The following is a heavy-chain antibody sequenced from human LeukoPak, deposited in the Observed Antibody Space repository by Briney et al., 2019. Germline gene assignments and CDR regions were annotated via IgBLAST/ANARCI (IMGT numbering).Heavy chain of an antibody. CDR3: IPDSGYDLLGSY. CDR1: GGSFSGYY. J-gene: IGHJ4*02. CDR2: INHSGST. V-gene: IGHV4-34*01. D-gene: IGHD5-12*01. Sequence: SETLSLTCAVYGGSFSGYYWSWVRQPPGKGLEWIGEINHSGSTNYNPSLKSRVTISVDTSKNQFSLKLSSVTAADTAVYYCIPDSGYDLLGSYWGQGTLVTVSS.